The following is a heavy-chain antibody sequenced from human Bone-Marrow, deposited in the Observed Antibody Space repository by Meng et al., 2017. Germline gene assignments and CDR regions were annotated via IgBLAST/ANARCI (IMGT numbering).Heavy chain of an antibody. CDR1: GGSFSGYY. Sequence: SETLSPTCAVHGGSFSGYYWSWIRQPPGKGLEWIGEINHSGSTNYNPSLKSRVTISVDTSKNQFSLKLSSVTAADTAVYYCARGPSPDYVSDYWGQGTLVTVSS. J-gene: IGHJ4*02. CDR3: ARGPSPDYVSDY. V-gene: IGHV4-34*01. D-gene: IGHD3-16*01. CDR2: INHSGST.